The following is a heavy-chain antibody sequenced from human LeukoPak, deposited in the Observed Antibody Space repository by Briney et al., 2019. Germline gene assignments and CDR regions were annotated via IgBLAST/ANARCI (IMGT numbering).Heavy chain of an antibody. CDR2: IVPIFGTA. CDR3: ARPYYYDSSGYSD. Sequence: SVKVSCKASGGTFSSYAISWVRQAPGQGLEWKGGIVPIFGTANYAQKFQGRVTITADESTSTAYMELSSLRSEDTAVYYCARPYYYDSSGYSDWGQGTLVTVSS. CDR1: GGTFSSYA. D-gene: IGHD3-22*01. J-gene: IGHJ4*02. V-gene: IGHV1-69*13.